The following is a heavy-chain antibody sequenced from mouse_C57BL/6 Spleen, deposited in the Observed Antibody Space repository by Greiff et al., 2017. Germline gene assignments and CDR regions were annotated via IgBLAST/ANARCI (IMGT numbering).Heavy chain of an antibody. CDR2: ISYDGSN. J-gene: IGHJ1*03. V-gene: IGHV3-6*01. CDR3: ARNYYGPWYFDV. Sequence: EVQRVESGPGLVKPSQSLSLTCSVTGYSITSGYYWNWIRQLPGNKLEWMGYISYDGSNISNPSLNLRIPITLDTYKNQFFLKLKSVTTEDTATYYCARNYYGPWYFDVWGTGTTVTVSS. D-gene: IGHD1-1*01. CDR1: GYSITSGYY.